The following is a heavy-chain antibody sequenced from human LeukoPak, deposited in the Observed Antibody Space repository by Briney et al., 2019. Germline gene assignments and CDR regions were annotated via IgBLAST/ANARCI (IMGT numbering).Heavy chain of an antibody. Sequence: ASVKVSCKASGYTFTGYYMNWVRQAPGQGLEWMGWITTYNGHTQYAQRLQGRVTMTTDTSTKTVYMELRSLRSDDTAVYYCARDLDFHQPLVSYPHEYWGQGTLVTVSS. J-gene: IGHJ4*02. D-gene: IGHD1-14*01. V-gene: IGHV1-18*04. CDR1: GYTFTGYY. CDR2: ITTYNGHT. CDR3: ARDLDFHQPLVSYPHEY.